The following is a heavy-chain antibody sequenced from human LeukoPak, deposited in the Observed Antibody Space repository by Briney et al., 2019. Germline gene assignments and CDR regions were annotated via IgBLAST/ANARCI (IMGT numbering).Heavy chain of an antibody. D-gene: IGHD3-10*01. CDR1: GYTFTSYY. CDR3: HVTLWFGSGSSKPERFIDAFDI. J-gene: IGHJ3*02. Sequence: ASVKVSCKASGYTFTSYYMHWVRQAPGQGLEWMGRIIPILGIANYAQKFQGRVTITADKSTSTAYMELSSLRSEDTAVYYCHVTLWFGSGSSKPERFIDAFDIWGQGTMVTVSS. V-gene: IGHV1-69*02. CDR2: IIPILGIA.